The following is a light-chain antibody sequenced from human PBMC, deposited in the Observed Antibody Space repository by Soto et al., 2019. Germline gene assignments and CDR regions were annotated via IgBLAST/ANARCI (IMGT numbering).Light chain of an antibody. V-gene: IGKV3-20*01. CDR2: GAS. J-gene: IGKJ1*01. Sequence: EIGLTQAPGTLSLSPGERATLSCRASQSVSNNYLAWYQQKPGQAPRLLIYGASNRATGIPDRFSGSGSGTDFTLTISRLEPEDFAVYYCQQYGRSGTFGQGTKVDIK. CDR3: QQYGRSGT. CDR1: QSVSNNY.